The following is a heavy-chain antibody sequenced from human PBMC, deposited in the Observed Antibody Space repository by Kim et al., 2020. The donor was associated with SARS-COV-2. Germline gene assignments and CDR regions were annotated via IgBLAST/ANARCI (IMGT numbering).Heavy chain of an antibody. V-gene: IGHV3-30*03. CDR1: GFTFSSYG. J-gene: IGHJ4*02. D-gene: IGHD1-26*01. CDR3: SGSRVGPTFDS. CDR2: ISYDGSNK. Sequence: GGSLRLSCAASGFTFSSYGMHWVRQAPGKGLEWVAVISYDGSNKYYADSVKGRFTISRDNSKNTLYLQMNSLRAEDPALYSFSGSRVGPTFDSCGKGTL.